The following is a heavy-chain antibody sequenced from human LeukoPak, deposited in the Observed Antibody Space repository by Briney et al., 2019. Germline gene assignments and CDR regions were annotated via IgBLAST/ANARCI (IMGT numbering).Heavy chain of an antibody. CDR1: GYTFTGYY. Sequence: AXVKVSCKASGYTFTGYYMHWVRQAPGQGLEWMGRINPNSGGTNYAQKFQGSVTMTRHTSISTAYMELSRLRSDDTAVYYCARFDSGSYYDADYWGQGTLVTVSS. D-gene: IGHD1-26*01. J-gene: IGHJ4*02. CDR2: INPNSGGT. V-gene: IGHV1-2*06. CDR3: ARFDSGSYYDADY.